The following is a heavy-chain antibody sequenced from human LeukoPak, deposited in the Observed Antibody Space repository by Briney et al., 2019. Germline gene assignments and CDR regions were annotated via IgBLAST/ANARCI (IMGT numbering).Heavy chain of an antibody. Sequence: NPSETLSLTCTVSGGSISSGDYYWSWIRQPPGKGLEWIGYIYYSGSTYYNPSLKSRVTISVDTSKNQFSLKLSSVTAADTAVYYCARGHDRSGYYYDYWGQGTLVTVSS. D-gene: IGHD3-22*01. V-gene: IGHV4-30-4*01. CDR1: GGSISSGDYY. CDR2: IYYSGST. J-gene: IGHJ4*02. CDR3: ARGHDRSGYYYDY.